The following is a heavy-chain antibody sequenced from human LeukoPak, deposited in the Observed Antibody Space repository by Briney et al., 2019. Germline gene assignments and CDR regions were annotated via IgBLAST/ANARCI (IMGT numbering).Heavy chain of an antibody. D-gene: IGHD7-27*01. CDR3: ASVGTYYFDH. CDR1: GGSISSSSYY. Sequence: SETLSLTCTVSGGSISSSSYYWGWIRQPPGKGLEWIGSIYYSGSPYYNPSLKSRVTISVDTSKNQFSLKLTSVTAADTAMYYCASVGTYYFDHWGQGALVTVS. V-gene: IGHV4-39*01. CDR2: IYYSGSP. J-gene: IGHJ4*02.